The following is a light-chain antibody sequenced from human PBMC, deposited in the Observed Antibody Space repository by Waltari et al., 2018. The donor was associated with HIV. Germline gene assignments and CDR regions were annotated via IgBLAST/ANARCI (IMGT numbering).Light chain of an antibody. CDR3: SSYANKNGFYVV. CDR1: NSDIGGYNY. CDR2: EVT. V-gene: IGLV2-8*01. J-gene: IGLJ2*01. Sequence: QSALPQPPSASGSPGQSVTISCTGANSDIGGYNYVSWYQQHPGKAPKLVISEVTKRPSGVPGRFSGSKSGTTAYLTVSGLQAEDEADYYCSSYANKNGFYVVFGGGTRLTVL.